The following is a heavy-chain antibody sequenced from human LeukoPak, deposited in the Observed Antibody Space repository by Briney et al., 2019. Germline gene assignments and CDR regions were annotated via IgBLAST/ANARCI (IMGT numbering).Heavy chain of an antibody. CDR1: GSTFSSYW. Sequence: GGSLRLSCAASGSTFSSYWMHWVRQAPGKGLVWVSHINTDGSSTTYADSVKGRLTISRDNAKNTLYLQMNSLIAEDTAVYYCARSGGSSSLGYWGQGTLVTVSS. CDR3: ARSGGSSSLGY. CDR2: INTDGSST. J-gene: IGHJ4*02. D-gene: IGHD6-6*01. V-gene: IGHV3-74*01.